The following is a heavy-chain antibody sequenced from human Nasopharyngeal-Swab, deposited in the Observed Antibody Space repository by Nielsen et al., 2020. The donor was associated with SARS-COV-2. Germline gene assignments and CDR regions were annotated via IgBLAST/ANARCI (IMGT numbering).Heavy chain of an antibody. CDR1: GFTFSSYW. J-gene: IGHJ6*02. CDR3: ARDLEAAAAGTGYYYVMDV. CDR2: IKQDGSEK. V-gene: IGHV3-7*01. Sequence: GESLKISCAASGFTFSSYWMSWVRQAPGKGLEWVANIKQDGSEKYYVDSVKGRFTISRDNAKNSLYLQMNSLGAEDTAVYYCARDLEAAAAGTGYYYVMDVWGQGTTVTVSS. D-gene: IGHD6-13*01.